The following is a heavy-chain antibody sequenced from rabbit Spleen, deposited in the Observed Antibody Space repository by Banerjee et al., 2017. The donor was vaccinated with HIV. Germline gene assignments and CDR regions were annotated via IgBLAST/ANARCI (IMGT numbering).Heavy chain of an antibody. Sequence: EQLVESGGGLVQPEGSLKLSCTASGFSFSNKAVMCWVRQAPGKGLEWITCIAAGSSGSTYSATWAKGRFTISKTSSTTVTLQMTSLTAADTATYFSVNDPYGLRGGGGVLWGQGTLVTVS. J-gene: IGHJ4*01. CDR1: GFSFSNKAV. V-gene: IGHV1S45*01. CDR2: IAAGSSGST. CDR3: VNDPYGLRGGGGVL. D-gene: IGHD3-1*01.